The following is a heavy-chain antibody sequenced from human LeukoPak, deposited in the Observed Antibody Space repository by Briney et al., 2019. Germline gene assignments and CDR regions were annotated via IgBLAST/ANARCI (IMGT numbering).Heavy chain of an antibody. CDR1: GFTFSSYE. CDR2: ISSSSSYI. V-gene: IGHV3-21*01. CDR3: ARANFGSDYYMDV. Sequence: GGSLRLSCAASGFTFSSYEMNWVRQAPGKGLEWVSSISSSSSYIYYADSVKGRFTISRDNAKNSLYLQMNSLRAEDTAVYYCARANFGSDYYMDVWGKGTTVTVSS. J-gene: IGHJ6*03. D-gene: IGHD3-10*01.